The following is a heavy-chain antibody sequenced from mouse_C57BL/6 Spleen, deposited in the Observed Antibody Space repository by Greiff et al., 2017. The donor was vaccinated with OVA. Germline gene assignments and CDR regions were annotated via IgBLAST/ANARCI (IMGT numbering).Heavy chain of an antibody. Sequence: VQLQQPGAELVMPGASVKLSCKASGYTFTSYWMHWVKQRPGQGLEWIGEIDPSDSYTNYNQKFKGKSTLTVDKSSSTAYMQLRSLTSEDSAVYYCARRSHYYGSSPYYAMDYWGQGTSVTVSS. D-gene: IGHD1-1*01. CDR2: IDPSDSYT. J-gene: IGHJ4*01. CDR1: GYTFTSYW. V-gene: IGHV1-69*01. CDR3: ARRSHYYGSSPYYAMDY.